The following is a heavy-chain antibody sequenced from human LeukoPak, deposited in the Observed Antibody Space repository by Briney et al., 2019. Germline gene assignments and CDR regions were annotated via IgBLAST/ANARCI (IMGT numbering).Heavy chain of an antibody. Sequence: ASVKVSCKASGYTFTCSYIHWVRQAPGQGLEWMGWINPKNGATNYAQKFQGSVTMTRDTSITTADMELNRLDSDDTALYYCAASRRGYNGSFDYWGQGTLVTVSS. J-gene: IGHJ4*02. D-gene: IGHD5-24*01. V-gene: IGHV1-2*02. CDR1: GYTFTCSY. CDR3: AASRRGYNGSFDY. CDR2: INPKNGAT.